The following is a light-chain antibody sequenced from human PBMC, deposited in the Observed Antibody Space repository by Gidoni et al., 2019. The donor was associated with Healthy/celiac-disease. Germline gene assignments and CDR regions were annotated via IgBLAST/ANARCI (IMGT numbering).Light chain of an antibody. CDR3: QQRSNWLWT. CDR2: DAS. CDR1: QSVSSY. J-gene: IGKJ1*01. V-gene: IGKV3-11*01. Sequence: EIVLTPSPATLSLSPGERAPLSCRASQSVSSYLAWYQQKPGQAPRLLIYDASNRATGIPDRFSGSGSGTDFTLTISSLEPEDFAVYYCQQRSNWLWTFGQGTKVEIK.